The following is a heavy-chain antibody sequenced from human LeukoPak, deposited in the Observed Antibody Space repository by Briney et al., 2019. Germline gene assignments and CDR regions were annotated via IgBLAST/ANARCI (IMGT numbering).Heavy chain of an antibody. CDR2: IYHSGST. J-gene: IGHJ4*02. D-gene: IGHD6-13*01. V-gene: IGHV4-4*02. CDR1: GGSISSSNW. Sequence: SETLSLTCAVSGGSISSSNWWSWVRQPPGKGLEWIGEIYHSGSTNYNPSLKSRVTISVDTSKNQFSLKLSSVTAADTAVYYCARDSIAAAPFDYWGQGTLVTVSS. CDR3: ARDSIAAAPFDY.